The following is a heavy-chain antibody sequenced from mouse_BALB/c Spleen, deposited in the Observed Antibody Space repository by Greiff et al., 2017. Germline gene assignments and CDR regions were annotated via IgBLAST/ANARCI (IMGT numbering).Heavy chain of an antibody. D-gene: IGHD1-1*01. CDR2: IYPGDGST. CDR3: ARVNYYGSSYTWFAY. CDR1: GYTFTSYD. J-gene: IGHJ3*01. Sequence: VHLVESGPELVKPGALVKISCKASGYTFTSYDINWVKQRPGQGLEWIGWIYPGDGSTKYNEKFKGKATLTADKSSSTAYMQLSSLTSENSAVYFCARVNYYGSSYTWFAYWGQGTLVTVSA. V-gene: IGHV1S56*01.